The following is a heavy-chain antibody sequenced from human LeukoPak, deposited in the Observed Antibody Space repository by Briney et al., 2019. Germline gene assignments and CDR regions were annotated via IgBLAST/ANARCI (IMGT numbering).Heavy chain of an antibody. CDR2: ITGSGGST. D-gene: IGHD3-10*01. Sequence: TGGSLRLSCAASGLTFSSYAMSWVRQAPGKGLEWVSAITGSGGSTYYADSVKGRFTISRDNAKNSLYLQMNSLRAEDTAVYYCAKDLHYGSADYWGQGTLVTVSS. CDR1: GLTFSSYA. V-gene: IGHV3-23*01. CDR3: AKDLHYGSADY. J-gene: IGHJ4*02.